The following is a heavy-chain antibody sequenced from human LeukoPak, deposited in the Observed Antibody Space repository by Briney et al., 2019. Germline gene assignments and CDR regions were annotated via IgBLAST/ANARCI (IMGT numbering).Heavy chain of an antibody. V-gene: IGHV1-24*01. CDR2: FDPEDGET. D-gene: IGHD3-16*02. J-gene: IGHJ5*02. CDR3: ATRTVDYDYVWGSYRSNWFDP. CDR1: GYTLTELS. Sequence: ASVKVSCTVSGYTLTELSMHWVRQAPGKGLEWMGGFDPEDGETIYAQKFQGRVTMAEDTSTDTAYMELSSLRSEDTAVYYCATRTVDYDYVWGSYRSNWFDPWGQGTLVTVSS.